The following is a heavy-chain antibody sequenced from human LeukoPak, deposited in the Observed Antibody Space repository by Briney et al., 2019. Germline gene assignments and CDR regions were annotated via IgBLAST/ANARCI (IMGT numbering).Heavy chain of an antibody. CDR1: GFTFTSYA. Sequence: GGSLRLSCAASGFTFTSYAMNWVRQAPGKGLEWVSGLSGSGGSTYYADSVKGRFTISRDNSKNTLYLQMNSLRAEDTGLYYCVRQFAGDQWGQGTLVTVSS. D-gene: IGHD3-10*01. CDR2: LSGSGGST. J-gene: IGHJ4*02. V-gene: IGHV3-23*01. CDR3: VRQFAGDQ.